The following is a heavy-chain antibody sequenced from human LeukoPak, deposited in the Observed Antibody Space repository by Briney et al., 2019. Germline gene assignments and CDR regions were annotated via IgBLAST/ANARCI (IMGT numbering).Heavy chain of an antibody. D-gene: IGHD3-10*01. CDR1: GGSFSDYY. CDR3: ARGIYGSGSYYNYTPSYYFDY. J-gene: IGHJ4*02. Sequence: PSETLSLTCAVYGGSFSDYYWSWIRQPPGKGLEWIGEINHSGSTNYNPSLKSRVTISVDTSKNQFSLKLSSVTAADTAVYYCARGIYGSGSYYNYTPSYYFDYWGQGTLVTVSS. V-gene: IGHV4-34*01. CDR2: INHSGST.